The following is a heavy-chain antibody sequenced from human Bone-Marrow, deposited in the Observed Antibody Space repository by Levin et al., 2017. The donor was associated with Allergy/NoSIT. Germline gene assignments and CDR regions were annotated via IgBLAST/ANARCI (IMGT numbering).Heavy chain of an antibody. J-gene: IGHJ4*02. V-gene: IGHV3-11*01. CDR1: GGSFNDLY. CDR2: IDRSGTTI. Sequence: LSLTCAVSGGSFNDLYWSWIRHSPGKGLEWVAHIDRSGTTIYYEDSVKGRLTVSRDNAKNSLFLQMNDLRDADTATYCCARGEFGFDSWGQGTLVTVSS. D-gene: IGHD3-16*01. CDR3: ARGEFGFDS.